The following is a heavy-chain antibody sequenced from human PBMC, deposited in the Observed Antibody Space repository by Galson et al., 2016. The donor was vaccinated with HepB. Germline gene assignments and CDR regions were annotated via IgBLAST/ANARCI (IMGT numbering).Heavy chain of an antibody. V-gene: IGHV3-7*01. Sequence: SLRLSCAASGFTFSTYWMSWVRQAPGKGLEWVANIKPDGSEKSYVDSVKGRFTISRDTAKSSLYLQMNSLGAVDTAVYYCARRQMYTMSAFDYWGQGTLVTVSS. CDR2: IKPDGSEK. CDR3: ARRQMYTMSAFDY. J-gene: IGHJ4*02. D-gene: IGHD5-24*01. CDR1: GFTFSTYW.